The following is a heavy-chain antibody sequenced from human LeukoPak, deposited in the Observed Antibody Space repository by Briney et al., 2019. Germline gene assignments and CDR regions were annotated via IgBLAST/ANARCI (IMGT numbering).Heavy chain of an antibody. CDR1: GYTFTGYY. CDR2: INPNSGGT. V-gene: IGHV1-2*04. Sequence: ASVKVSCKASGYTFTGYYMHWVRQAPGQGLEWMGWINPNSGGTNYAQKFQGWVTMTRGTSISTAYMELSRLRSDDTAVYYCARSRNPGAFDIWGQGTMVTVSS. CDR3: ARSRNPGAFDI. J-gene: IGHJ3*02.